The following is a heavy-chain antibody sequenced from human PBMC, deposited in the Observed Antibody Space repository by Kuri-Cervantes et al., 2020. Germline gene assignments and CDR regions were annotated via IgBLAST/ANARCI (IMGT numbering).Heavy chain of an antibody. CDR3: TTVVVVAAAPFDY. J-gene: IGHJ4*02. Sequence: GESLKISCAASGFTFSNAWMSWVRQAPGKGLEWVGRIKGKTDGGTTDYAAPVKGRFTISRDDSKNTLYLQMNSLKTEDTAVYYCTTVVVVAAAPFDYWGQGTLVTVSS. D-gene: IGHD2-15*01. CDR1: GFTFSNAW. CDR2: IKGKTDGGTT. V-gene: IGHV3-15*01.